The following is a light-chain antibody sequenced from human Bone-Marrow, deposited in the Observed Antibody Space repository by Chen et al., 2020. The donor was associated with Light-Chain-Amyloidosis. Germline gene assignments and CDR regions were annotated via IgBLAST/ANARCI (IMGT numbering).Light chain of an antibody. V-gene: IGLV3-25*03. J-gene: IGLJ2*01. CDR2: RDT. CDR3: QSADSSGTYEVI. Sequence: SYELTQPPSVSVSPGQTARFTCSGDDLPTKYAYWYQQKPGQAPVLVIHRDTERTSGISERFSGSSSGTTAPLTISGVQAEDEADYHCQSADSSGTYEVIFGGGTKLTVL. CDR1: DLPTKY.